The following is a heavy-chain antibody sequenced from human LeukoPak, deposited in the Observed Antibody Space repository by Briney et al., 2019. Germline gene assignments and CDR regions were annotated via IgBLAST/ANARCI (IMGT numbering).Heavy chain of an antibody. V-gene: IGHV3-74*01. Sequence: PGGSLRLSCAASGFTFSSYWMHWVRQAPGKGLVWVSRINSDGSSTIHADSVKGRFTISRDNSKSSVYLQMNSLRAEDTAIYYCAKRSLGAVAYFDYWGQGTLVTVSS. D-gene: IGHD2-15*01. CDR3: AKRSLGAVAYFDY. CDR1: GFTFSSYW. J-gene: IGHJ4*02. CDR2: INSDGSST.